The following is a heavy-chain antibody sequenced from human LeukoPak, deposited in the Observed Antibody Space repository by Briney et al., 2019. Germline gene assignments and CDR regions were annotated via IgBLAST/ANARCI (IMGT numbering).Heavy chain of an antibody. J-gene: IGHJ4*02. Sequence: GGSLRLSCTASGFIFSSYAMNWVRQAPGKGLEWVSGFSGTGATTNYADSVKGRFTISRDTSKNTLYLQMDSLRAEDTALYYCARRDGYSMDYWGQGTLVTVSS. V-gene: IGHV3-23*01. D-gene: IGHD5-24*01. CDR3: ARRDGYSMDY. CDR1: GFIFSSYA. CDR2: FSGTGATT.